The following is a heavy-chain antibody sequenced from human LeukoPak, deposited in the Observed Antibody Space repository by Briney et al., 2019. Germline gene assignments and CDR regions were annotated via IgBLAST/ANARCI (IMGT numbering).Heavy chain of an antibody. V-gene: IGHV1-69*05. CDR2: IMPLFGTA. J-gene: IGHJ5*02. CDR1: GGTFNNSA. D-gene: IGHD4-17*01. CDR3: TRDVHGDYGSGWFDP. Sequence: SVKVSCKTSGGTFNNSAISWVRQAPGQGLEWLGGIMPLFGTAGYAQKFQGRVTITKDESTRTVYLELTSLTSDDTAVYYCTRDVHGDYGSGWFDPWGQGTLVSVSS.